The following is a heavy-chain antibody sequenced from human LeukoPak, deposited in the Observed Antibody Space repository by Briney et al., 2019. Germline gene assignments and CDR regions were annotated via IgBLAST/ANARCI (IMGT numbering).Heavy chain of an antibody. CDR3: ARHDSGSYHSDFQY. Sequence: GASLKISCKGSGSSFTSYWIGWVRQLPGKGLEWMGIIYPGDSDTRYSPSFQGQVTISADKSISTAYLQWSSLKASDTAMYYCARHDSGSYHSDFQYWGQGTLVSVSS. CDR2: IYPGDSDT. J-gene: IGHJ1*01. V-gene: IGHV5-51*01. D-gene: IGHD1-26*01. CDR1: GSSFTSYW.